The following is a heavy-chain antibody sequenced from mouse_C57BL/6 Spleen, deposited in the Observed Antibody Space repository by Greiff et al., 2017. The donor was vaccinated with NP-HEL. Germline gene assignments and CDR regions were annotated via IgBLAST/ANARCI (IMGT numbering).Heavy chain of an antibody. CDR1: GYTFTSYW. J-gene: IGHJ2*01. CDR3: ARRRPYYFDY. Sequence: VQVVESGAELAKPGASVKLSCKASGYTFTSYWMHWVKQRPGQGLEWIGYINPSSGYTKYNQKFKDKATLTAAKSSSTAYMQLSSLTYEDSAVYYCARRRPYYFDYWGQGTTLTVSS. CDR2: INPSSGYT. V-gene: IGHV1-7*01.